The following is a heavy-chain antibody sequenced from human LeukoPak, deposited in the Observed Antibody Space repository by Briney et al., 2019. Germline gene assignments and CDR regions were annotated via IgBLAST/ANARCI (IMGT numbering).Heavy chain of an antibody. V-gene: IGHV3-48*03. CDR1: GFTFSNYG. CDR2: ISRSGATI. Sequence: PGGSLRLSCAASGFTFSNYGMNWVRQAPGKGPEWISYISRSGATIYYADSVKGRFTISRDNAKNSLYLQMSSLGAEDTAIYYCSRDRGGGDIYFDYWGQGTLVTVSS. J-gene: IGHJ4*02. D-gene: IGHD2-21*02. CDR3: SRDRGGGDIYFDY.